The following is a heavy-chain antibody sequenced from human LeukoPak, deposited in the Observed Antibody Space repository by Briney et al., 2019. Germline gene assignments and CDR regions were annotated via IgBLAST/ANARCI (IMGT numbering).Heavy chain of an antibody. CDR1: GDSISSYY. CDR2: IYYSGST. V-gene: IGHV4-59*01. CDR3: ARAPSDYGDYAGADAFDI. Sequence: SETLSLTCTVSGDSISSYYWSWIRQPPGKGLEWIGYIYYSGSTNYNTSLKSRVTISVDPSKNQFSLKPSSVTAAATAVYYCARAPSDYGDYAGADAFDIWGQGTMVTVSS. J-gene: IGHJ3*02. D-gene: IGHD4-17*01.